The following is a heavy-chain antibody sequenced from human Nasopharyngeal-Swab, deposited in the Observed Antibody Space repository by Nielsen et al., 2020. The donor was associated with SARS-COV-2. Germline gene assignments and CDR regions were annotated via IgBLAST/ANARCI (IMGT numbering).Heavy chain of an antibody. CDR1: GGSISSSSYY. Sequence: SETLSLTCTVSGGSISSSSYYWGWIRQPPGKGLEWIGEINHSGSTNYNPSLKSRVTISVDTSKNQFSLKLSSVTAADTAVYYCARVGGYGYSSSSGGPPENWFDPWGQGTLVTVSS. D-gene: IGHD6-6*01. CDR2: INHSGST. J-gene: IGHJ5*02. V-gene: IGHV4-39*07. CDR3: ARVGGYGYSSSSGGPPENWFDP.